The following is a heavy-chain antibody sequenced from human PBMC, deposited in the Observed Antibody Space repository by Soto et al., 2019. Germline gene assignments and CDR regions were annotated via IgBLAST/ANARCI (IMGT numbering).Heavy chain of an antibody. CDR3: ARDTPPPYCSGGSCYARYYYYYGMDV. D-gene: IGHD2-15*01. CDR1: GYTFTSYG. J-gene: IGHJ6*02. V-gene: IGHV1-18*04. CDR2: ISAYNGNT. Sequence: QVPLVQSGAEVKKPGASVKVSCKASGYTFTSYGISWVRQAPGQGLEWMGWISAYNGNTNYAQKLQGRVTMTTDTSTSTAYMELRSLRSDDTAVYYCARDTPPPYCSGGSCYARYYYYYGMDVWGQGTTVTVSS.